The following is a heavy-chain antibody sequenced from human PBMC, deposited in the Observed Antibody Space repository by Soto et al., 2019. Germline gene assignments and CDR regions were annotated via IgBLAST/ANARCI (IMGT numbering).Heavy chain of an antibody. CDR2: INPSGGST. D-gene: IGHD3-10*01. J-gene: IGHJ5*02. CDR3: ARGKPMVRGVITYNWFDP. V-gene: IGHV1-46*01. Sequence: GASVKVSCKASGYTFTSYYMHWVRQAPGQGLEWMGIINPSGGSTSYAQKFQGRVTMTRNTSISTAYMELSSLRSEDTAVYYCARGKPMVRGVITYNWFDPWGQGTLVTVSS. CDR1: GYTFTSYY.